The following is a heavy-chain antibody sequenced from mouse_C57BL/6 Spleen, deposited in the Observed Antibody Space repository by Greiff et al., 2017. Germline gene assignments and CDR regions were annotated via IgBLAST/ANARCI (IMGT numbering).Heavy chain of an antibody. J-gene: IGHJ2*01. CDR2: IYPSDSET. Sequence: QVQLQQPGAELVRPGSSVKLSCKASGYTFTSYWMDWVKQRPGPGLEWIGNIYPSDSETHYNQKFKDKATLTVDKSSSTAYMQLSSLTSEDSAVYYCARMGILLEGYWGQGTTLTVSS. CDR1: GYTFTSYW. D-gene: IGHD2-1*01. CDR3: ARMGILLEGY. V-gene: IGHV1-61*01.